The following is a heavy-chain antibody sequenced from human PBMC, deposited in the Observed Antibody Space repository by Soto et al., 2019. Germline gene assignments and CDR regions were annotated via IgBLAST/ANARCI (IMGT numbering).Heavy chain of an antibody. CDR2: IDPSDSYT. CDR1: GYNFTNYW. Sequence: PGESLKISCKGSGYNFTNYWISWVRQMPGKGLEWMGRIDPSDSYTNYSPSFQGHVTISADKSISTAYLQWSSLKASDTAMYYCARPSPVNYYYGMDVWGQGTTVTVSS. J-gene: IGHJ6*02. V-gene: IGHV5-10-1*01. CDR3: ARPSPVNYYYGMDV.